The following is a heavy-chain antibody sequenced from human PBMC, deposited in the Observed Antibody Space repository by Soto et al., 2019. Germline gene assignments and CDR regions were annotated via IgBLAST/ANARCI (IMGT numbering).Heavy chain of an antibody. Sequence: ASVKVSCKGSGYTFTKFGISWVRQAPGQGLEWMGWISTYHGITNYAQMVQGRLTMTTDTSTSTAYMELKSLTSDDTAVYYCAKSGGWQLEDYGYGMDVWGQGTTVTVSS. CDR1: GYTFTKFG. V-gene: IGHV1-18*01. D-gene: IGHD4-17*01. J-gene: IGHJ6*02. CDR3: AKSGGWQLEDYGYGMDV. CDR2: ISTYHGIT.